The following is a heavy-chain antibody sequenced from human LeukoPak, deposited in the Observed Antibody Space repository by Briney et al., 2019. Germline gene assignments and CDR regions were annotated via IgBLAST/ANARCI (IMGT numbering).Heavy chain of an antibody. CDR1: GGTFSSYA. V-gene: IGHV1-69*13. CDR2: IIPIFGTA. CDR3: ARVPSDIVVVPAAILPDYYYYMDV. D-gene: IGHD2-2*02. J-gene: IGHJ6*03. Sequence: ASVKVSCKASGGTFSSYAISWVRQAPGQGLEWMGGIIPIFGTANYAQKFQGRVTITADESTSTAYMKLSSLRSEDTAVYYCARVPSDIVVVPAAILPDYYYYMDVWGKGTTVTVSS.